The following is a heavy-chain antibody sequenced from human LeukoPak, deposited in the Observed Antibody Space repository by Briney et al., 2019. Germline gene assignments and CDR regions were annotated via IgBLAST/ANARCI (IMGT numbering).Heavy chain of an antibody. V-gene: IGHV5-51*01. CDR3: ARASDIVVVPAAILPDAFDI. CDR2: IYPGDSDT. Sequence: GESLKISCKGSGYSFTSYWIGWVRQMPGKGLEWMGIIYPGDSDTRYSPSFQGQVTISADKSISTAYLQWSSLKASDTAMYYCARASDIVVVPAAILPDAFDIWGQGTMVTVSS. CDR1: GYSFTSYW. J-gene: IGHJ3*02. D-gene: IGHD2-2*02.